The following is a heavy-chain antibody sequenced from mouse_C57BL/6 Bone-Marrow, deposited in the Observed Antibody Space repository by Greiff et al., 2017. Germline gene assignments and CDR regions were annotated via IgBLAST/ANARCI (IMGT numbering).Heavy chain of an antibody. CDR2: IYPGSGST. CDR1: GYTFTSYW. Sequence: QVQLKQPGAELVKPGASVTMSCKASGYTFTSYWITWVKQRPGQGLEWIGDIYPGSGSTNYNEKFKSKATLTVDTSSSTAYMQLSRLTSEDSAVYYCASPYYSNYWYFDVWGTGTTVTVSS. J-gene: IGHJ1*03. CDR3: ASPYYSNYWYFDV. V-gene: IGHV1-55*01. D-gene: IGHD2-5*01.